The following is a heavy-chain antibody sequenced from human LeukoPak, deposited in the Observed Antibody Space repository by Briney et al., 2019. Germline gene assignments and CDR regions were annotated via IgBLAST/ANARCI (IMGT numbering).Heavy chain of an antibody. V-gene: IGHV4-34*01. D-gene: IGHD6-13*01. CDR1: GGPFSGYY. CDR2: INHSGST. J-gene: IGHJ5*02. CDR3: ARVAKYTSSGPSEP. Sequence: SETLSLTCAVYGGPFSGYYWSWIRQPPGKGLEWIGEINHSGSTNYNPSLKSRVTISVETSKNQFSLKLSSVTAADTAVYYCARVAKYTSSGPSEPWGQGTLVTVSS.